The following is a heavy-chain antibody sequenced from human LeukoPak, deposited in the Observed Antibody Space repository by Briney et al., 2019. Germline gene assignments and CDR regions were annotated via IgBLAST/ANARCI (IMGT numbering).Heavy chain of an antibody. CDR3: ARDQGSIAARLEGFNWFDP. V-gene: IGHV1-69*01. J-gene: IGHJ5*02. Sequence: SVKVSCKASGGTFSSYAISWVRQAPGQGLEWMGGIIPIFGTANYAQKFQGRVTITADESTSTAYMELSSLRSEDTAVYYCARDQGSIAARLEGFNWFDPWGQGTLVTVSS. CDR1: GGTFSSYA. D-gene: IGHD6-6*01. CDR2: IIPIFGTA.